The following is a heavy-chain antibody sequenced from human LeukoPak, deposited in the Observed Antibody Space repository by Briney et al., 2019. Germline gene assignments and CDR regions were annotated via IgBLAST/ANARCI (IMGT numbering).Heavy chain of an antibody. V-gene: IGHV3-9*01. CDR1: GFTFDDYA. J-gene: IGHJ4*02. Sequence: GGSLRLSCAASGFTFDDYATHWVRQAPGKGLEWVSGISWNSGSIGYADSVKGRFTISRDNAKNPLYLQMNSLRAEDTALYYCAKERAMAGTGFDYWGQGTLVTVSS. CDR2: ISWNSGSI. D-gene: IGHD6-19*01. CDR3: AKERAMAGTGFDY.